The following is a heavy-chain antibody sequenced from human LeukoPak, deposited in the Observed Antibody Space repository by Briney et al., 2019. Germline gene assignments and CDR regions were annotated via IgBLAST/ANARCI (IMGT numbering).Heavy chain of an antibody. V-gene: IGHV3-23*01. Sequence: GGSLRLSCAASGFTFSSYAMSWVRQAPGKGLEWVSAISGSGGSTYYADSVKGRFTISRDNSMNTLYLQMNSLRAEDTAVYYCAKDNYDFWSGYYSDYGMDVWGQGTTVTVSS. J-gene: IGHJ6*02. D-gene: IGHD3-3*01. CDR2: ISGSGGST. CDR3: AKDNYDFWSGYYSDYGMDV. CDR1: GFTFSSYA.